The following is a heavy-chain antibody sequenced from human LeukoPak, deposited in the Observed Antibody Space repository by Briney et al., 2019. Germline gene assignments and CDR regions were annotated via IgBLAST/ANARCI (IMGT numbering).Heavy chain of an antibody. V-gene: IGHV4-34*01. CDR1: GGSFSTYY. CDR2: INHSGIT. D-gene: IGHD3-10*01. CDR3: ARGEPGGRDY. Sequence: SETLSLTCAVYGGSFSTYYWNWNRQPPGKGLEWIGEINHSGITNYNPSLKSRVILSVDTSKKQYSLRLTSVTAADTAVYYCARGEPGGRDYWGQGTLVTVSS. J-gene: IGHJ4*02.